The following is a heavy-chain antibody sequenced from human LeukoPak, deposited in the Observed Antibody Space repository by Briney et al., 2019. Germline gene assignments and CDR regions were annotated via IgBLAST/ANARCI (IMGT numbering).Heavy chain of an antibody. CDR1: GYTFTSYD. V-gene: IGHV1-18*01. CDR3: ANLTTVTQDGEYFQH. J-gene: IGHJ1*01. D-gene: IGHD4-17*01. Sequence: GASVKVSCKASGYTFTSYDINWVRQATGQGLEWMGWMNPNSGNTNYAQKLQGRVTMTTDTSTSTAYMELRSLRSDDTAVYYCANLTTVTQDGEYFQHWGQGTLVTVSS. CDR2: MNPNSGNT.